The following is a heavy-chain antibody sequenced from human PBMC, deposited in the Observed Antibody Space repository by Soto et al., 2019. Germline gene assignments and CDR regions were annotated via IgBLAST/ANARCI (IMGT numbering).Heavy chain of an antibody. Sequence: ASVKVSCKASGYTFTSYGISWVRQAPGQGLEWMGWISAYNGNTNYAQKLQGRVTMTTDTSTSTAYMELRSLRSDDTAVYYCARDNEDIVVVPAAHDAFDSWGQGTMVTVSS. J-gene: IGHJ3*02. CDR3: ARDNEDIVVVPAAHDAFDS. CDR2: ISAYNGNT. CDR1: GYTFTSYG. V-gene: IGHV1-18*01. D-gene: IGHD2-2*01.